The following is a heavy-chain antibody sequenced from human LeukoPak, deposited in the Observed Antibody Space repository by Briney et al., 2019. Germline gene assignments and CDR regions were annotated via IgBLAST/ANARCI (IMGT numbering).Heavy chain of an antibody. J-gene: IGHJ2*01. CDR1: GFTFSSYA. CDR3: ARVHDYGYFDL. Sequence: TGGSLRLSCAASGFTFSSYAMSWVRQAPGKGLEWVSAISGSGGSTYYADSVKGRFTISRDNAKNSLYLQMNSLRAEDTAVYYCARVHDYGYFDLWGRGTLVTVSS. V-gene: IGHV3-23*01. CDR2: ISGSGGST.